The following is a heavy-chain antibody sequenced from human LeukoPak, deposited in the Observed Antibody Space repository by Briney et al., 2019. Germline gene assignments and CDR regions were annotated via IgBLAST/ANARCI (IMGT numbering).Heavy chain of an antibody. CDR2: ISSSSSYI. CDR3: ARDSREYSSSSDY. Sequence: GGSLRLSCAASGFTFSSYSMNWVRQAPGKGLEWVSSISSSSSYIYYADSVKGRFTISRDNAKNSLYLQMNSLRAEDTAVYYCARDSREYSSSSDYWGQGTLVTVSS. D-gene: IGHD6-6*01. V-gene: IGHV3-21*01. CDR1: GFTFSSYS. J-gene: IGHJ4*02.